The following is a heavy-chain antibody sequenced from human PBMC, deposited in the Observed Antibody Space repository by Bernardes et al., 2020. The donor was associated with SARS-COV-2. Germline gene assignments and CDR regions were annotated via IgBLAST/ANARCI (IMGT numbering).Heavy chain of an antibody. CDR3: ARDFWQHIVLRVYEGYYGRDV. J-gene: IGHJ6*02. CDR2: LSAYNGYT. Sequence: ASVKVSCKASGYTFTSYGISWVRQAPGQGLEWMGWLSAYNGYTNYAQKLQGRVTMTTDTSTSTAYMELRSLRSDDTAVYYCARDFWQHIVLRVYEGYYGRDVWGQGTTVTVAS. D-gene: IGHD2-8*01. CDR1: GYTFTSYG. V-gene: IGHV1-18*01.